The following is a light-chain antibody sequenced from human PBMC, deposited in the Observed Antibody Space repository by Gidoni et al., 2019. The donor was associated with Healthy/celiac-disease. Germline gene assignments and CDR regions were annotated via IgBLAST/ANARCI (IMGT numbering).Light chain of an antibody. CDR3: YSAADNRGV. CDR2: KDS. V-gene: IGLV3-27*01. Sequence: SYELTQPSSVSVSPGQTARITCSGDVLAKKKKYARWFQPKPGQAPVLVIYKDSDRPSGIPERVSGSSSGTTVTLTLSGAQVEDEADYYCYSAADNRGVFGGGTKLTVL. J-gene: IGLJ3*02. CDR1: VLAKKKKY.